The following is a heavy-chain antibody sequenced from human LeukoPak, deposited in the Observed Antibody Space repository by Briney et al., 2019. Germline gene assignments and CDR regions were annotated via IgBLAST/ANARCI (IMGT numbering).Heavy chain of an antibody. D-gene: IGHD3-16*02. Sequence: GASLKISCKGSGYSFTSYWIGWVRQLPGKGLEWMGIIYPGDSDTRYSPSFQGQVTISADKSISTAYLQWSSLKASDTAMYYCARSNPLSYDYVWGSYRYSTDFDYWGRGTLVTVSS. V-gene: IGHV5-51*01. CDR1: GYSFTSYW. CDR2: IYPGDSDT. CDR3: ARSNPLSYDYVWGSYRYSTDFDY. J-gene: IGHJ4*02.